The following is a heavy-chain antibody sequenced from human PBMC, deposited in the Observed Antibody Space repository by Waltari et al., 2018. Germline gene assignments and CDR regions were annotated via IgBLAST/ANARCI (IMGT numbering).Heavy chain of an antibody. J-gene: IGHJ4*02. CDR3: AAYRRMLEY. CDR2: ISGNADST. D-gene: IGHD3-3*01. V-gene: IGHV3-23*04. Sequence: EVQLVESGGGLVQPGGSVRLSCAASGFTLNDYAMSWVRQAPGKGLVWVSAISGNADSTYYADSVKGRFTISRDNSRNMMYLQMNGLRAEDTALYYCAAYRRMLEYWGQGTLATVSS. CDR1: GFTLNDYA.